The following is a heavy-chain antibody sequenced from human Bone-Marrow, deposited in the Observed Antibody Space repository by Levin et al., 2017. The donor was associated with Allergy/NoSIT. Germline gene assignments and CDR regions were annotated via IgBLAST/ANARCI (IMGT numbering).Heavy chain of an antibody. CDR3: AKAHAYSSSWGDYSDD. J-gene: IGHJ4*02. Sequence: GGSLRLSCAASGFTFSSHAMSWVRQAPGKGLEWVSVITGSGGDTYYADSVEGRFTVSRDNSKNTLYLQMNSLRGEDTALYYCAKAHAYSSSWGDYSDDWGQGTLVTVSS. CDR2: ITGSGGDT. CDR1: GFTFSSHA. D-gene: IGHD6-13*01. V-gene: IGHV3-23*01.